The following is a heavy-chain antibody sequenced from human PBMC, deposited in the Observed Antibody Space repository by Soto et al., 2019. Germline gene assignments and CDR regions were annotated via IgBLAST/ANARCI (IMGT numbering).Heavy chain of an antibody. CDR2: IYSGGST. V-gene: IGHV3-66*01. J-gene: IGHJ6*03. CDR3: ARGRGTLPYYYYYMDV. CDR1: GFTVSSNY. D-gene: IGHD1-1*01. Sequence: EVQLVESGGGLVQPGGSLRLSCAASGFTVSSNYMSWVRQAPGKGLEWVSVIYSGGSTYYADSVKGRFTISRDNSKNTLYLQMNGLRAEDTAVYYCARGRGTLPYYYYYMDVWGKGTTVTVSS.